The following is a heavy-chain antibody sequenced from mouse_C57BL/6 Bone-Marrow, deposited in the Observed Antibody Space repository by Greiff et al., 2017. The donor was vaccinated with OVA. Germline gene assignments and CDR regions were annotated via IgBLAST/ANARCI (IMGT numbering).Heavy chain of an antibody. J-gene: IGHJ3*01. CDR2: IHPNSGST. Sequence: VQLQQPGAELVKPGASVKLSCKASGYTFTSYWMHWVKQRPGQGLEWIGMIHPNSGSTNYNEKFKSKATLTVDKSSSTAYMQLSSLTSEDSAVYYCARTPLYGNIQAWFAYWGQGTLVTVSA. CDR3: ARTPLYGNIQAWFAY. V-gene: IGHV1-64*01. CDR1: GYTFTSYW. D-gene: IGHD2-1*01.